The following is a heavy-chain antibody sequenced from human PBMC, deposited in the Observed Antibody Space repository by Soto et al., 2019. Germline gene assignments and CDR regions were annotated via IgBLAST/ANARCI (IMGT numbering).Heavy chain of an antibody. J-gene: IGHJ4*02. CDR3: VVYSSSSGRHFDY. V-gene: IGHV5-51*01. D-gene: IGHD6-6*01. CDR1: GYIFSKYW. Sequence: GESLKISCKSSGYIFSKYWIGWVRQMPGKGLEWMGIIYPGDSDTRYSPSFQGQVTISAGKSITTVYLQWRSLKASDTAIYYCVVYSSSSGRHFDYWGQGTLVTVSS. CDR2: IYPGDSDT.